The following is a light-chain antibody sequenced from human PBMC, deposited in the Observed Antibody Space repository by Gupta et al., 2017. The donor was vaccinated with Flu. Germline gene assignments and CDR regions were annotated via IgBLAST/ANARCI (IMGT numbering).Light chain of an antibody. V-gene: IGKV3-15*01. CDR2: GAS. J-gene: IGKJ2*01. CDR3: QQYNNWPPYT. Sequence: ATLSVSPGEGATLSCRASQSVSSNLAWYQQKPGQTPRLLIYGASTRASGIPARFSGSGSGTEFTLTISSLQSEDFAVYYCQQYNNWPPYTFGQWTKVEIK. CDR1: QSVSSN.